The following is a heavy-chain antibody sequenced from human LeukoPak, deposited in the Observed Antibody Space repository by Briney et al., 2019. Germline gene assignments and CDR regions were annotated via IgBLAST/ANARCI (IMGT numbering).Heavy chain of an antibody. CDR3: AREPPRSFYGSGTHYNGVRDYYYGMDV. D-gene: IGHD3-10*01. V-gene: IGHV1-18*01. Sequence: ASVKVSCKASGYTFSSYGISGVRQAPGQGLEWMGWISAYNGNTKYAQKLQGRLTIVTDTSTSTAYMELRSLRSDDTAVYYCAREPPRSFYGSGTHYNGVRDYYYGMDVWGQGTTVTVSS. J-gene: IGHJ6*02. CDR1: GYTFSSYG. CDR2: ISAYNGNT.